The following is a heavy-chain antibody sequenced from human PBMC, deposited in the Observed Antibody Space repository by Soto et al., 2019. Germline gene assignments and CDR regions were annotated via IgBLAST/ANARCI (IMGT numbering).Heavy chain of an antibody. J-gene: IGHJ6*02. Sequence: GESLKISCKGSGYSFTSYWISWVRQMPGKGLEWMGRIDPSDSYTNYSPSFQGHVTISADKSISTAYLQWSSLKASDTAMYYCERGRETYGSGSYYGMDVWGQGTTVTGPS. CDR3: ERGRETYGSGSYYGMDV. CDR2: IDPSDSYT. D-gene: IGHD3-10*01. V-gene: IGHV5-10-1*01. CDR1: GYSFTSYW.